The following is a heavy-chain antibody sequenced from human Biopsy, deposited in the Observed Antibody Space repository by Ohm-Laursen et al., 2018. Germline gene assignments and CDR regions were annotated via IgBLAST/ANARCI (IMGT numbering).Heavy chain of an antibody. D-gene: IGHD6-19*01. CDR1: GGSVDDYF. Sequence: PPGTLSLTCSVSGGSVDDYFWNWIRQPAGKGLEWIGRIYSTGRSSAYHPSFQSRVTMSLDTSNKQFALKLISVTAADTAVYYCARTPGVAVAGRFFDLWGRGTLVTVSS. J-gene: IGHJ2*01. CDR2: IYSTGRSS. CDR3: ARTPGVAVAGRFFDL. V-gene: IGHV4-4*07.